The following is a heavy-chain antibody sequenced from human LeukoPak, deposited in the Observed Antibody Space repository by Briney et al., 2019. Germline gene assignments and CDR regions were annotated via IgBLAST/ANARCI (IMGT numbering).Heavy chain of an antibody. CDR1: GFTFSGYA. D-gene: IGHD3-22*01. CDR2: ISFDGSNK. Sequence: PGGSLRLSCAASGFTFSGYAMHWVRQAPGKGLEWVAVISFDGSNKHYADSVKGRFTISRDNSKSTLYLQMNSLRAEDTAVYYCARDEYYYDRSGYYQIVGYFEYWGQGTLVTVSS. V-gene: IGHV3-30-3*01. CDR3: ARDEYYYDRSGYYQIVGYFEY. J-gene: IGHJ1*01.